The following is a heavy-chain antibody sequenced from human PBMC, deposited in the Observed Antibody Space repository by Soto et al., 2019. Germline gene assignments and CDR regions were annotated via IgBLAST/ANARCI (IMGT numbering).Heavy chain of an antibody. J-gene: IGHJ6*01. CDR3: ARDGTAMDYYYYGMDV. Sequence: WGSLRIACASSVFTFSSYSMSWVRQAPGRGLDWVSSISSSSSYIYYADSVNGRFTISRDNAKNSLYLQMNSLRAEDTAVYYCARDGTAMDYYYYGMDVWGQGTTVTVSS. CDR1: VFTFSSYS. V-gene: IGHV3-21*01. D-gene: IGHD5-18*01. CDR2: ISSSSSYI.